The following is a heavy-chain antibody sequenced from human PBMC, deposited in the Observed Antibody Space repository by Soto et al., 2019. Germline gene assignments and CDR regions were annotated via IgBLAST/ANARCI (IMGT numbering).Heavy chain of an antibody. CDR1: GFTVSNHY. D-gene: IGHD2-8*02. CDR2: IYSGGSR. CDR3: TRALPDFETTGHYIDY. V-gene: IGHV3-53*01. Sequence: GGSLRLCSSASGFTVSNHYMTWVRQAPGKGLEWVSVIYSGGSRYYADSVKGRFAISRDHSKNTLYLQMNSLTAEDTAVYYCTRALPDFETTGHYIDYWGQGTLVTVSS. J-gene: IGHJ4*02.